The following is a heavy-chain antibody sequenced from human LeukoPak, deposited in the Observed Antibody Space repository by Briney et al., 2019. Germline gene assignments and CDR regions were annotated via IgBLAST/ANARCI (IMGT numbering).Heavy chain of an antibody. V-gene: IGHV3-21*01. CDR2: ISSSSGYI. CDR1: GFTFSSYS. J-gene: IGHJ4*02. Sequence: GGSLRLSCAASGFTFSSYSMNWVRQAPGKGLEWVSSISSSSGYIYYADSVKGRFTISRDNAKNSLYLQMNSLRAEDTAVYYCARDFTSTPDYWGQGTLVTVSS. CDR3: ARDFTSTPDY. D-gene: IGHD3-3*01.